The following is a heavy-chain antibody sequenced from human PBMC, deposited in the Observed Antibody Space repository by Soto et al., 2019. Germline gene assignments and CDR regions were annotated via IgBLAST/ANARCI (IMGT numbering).Heavy chain of an antibody. Sequence: PGGSLRLSCAASGFTFDDYAIHWVRQAPGKGLEWVSGISWNSGSIGYADSVKGRFTISRDNAKNSLYLQMNSLRAEDTALYYCAKEKQQQLAPGYYYYYMDVWGKGTTVTVSS. V-gene: IGHV3-9*01. J-gene: IGHJ6*03. CDR1: GFTFDDYA. CDR3: AKEKQQQLAPGYYYYYMDV. D-gene: IGHD6-13*01. CDR2: ISWNSGSI.